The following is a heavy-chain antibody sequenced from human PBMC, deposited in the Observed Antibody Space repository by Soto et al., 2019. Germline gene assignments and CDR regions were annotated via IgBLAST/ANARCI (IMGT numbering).Heavy chain of an antibody. Sequence: GGSLRLSCAASGFTFSSYAMHWVRQAPGKGLEWVAVISYDGSNKYYADSVKGRFTISRDNSKNTLYLQMNSLRAEDTAVYYCAREAVGATDWFDTWGQGTLVTVSS. D-gene: IGHD1-26*01. V-gene: IGHV3-30-3*01. CDR1: GFTFSSYA. J-gene: IGHJ5*02. CDR2: ISYDGSNK. CDR3: AREAVGATDWFDT.